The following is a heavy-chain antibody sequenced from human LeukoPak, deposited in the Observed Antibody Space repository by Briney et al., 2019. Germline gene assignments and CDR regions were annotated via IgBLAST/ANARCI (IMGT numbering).Heavy chain of an antibody. V-gene: IGHV3-74*01. J-gene: IGHJ4*02. D-gene: IGHD1-20*01. CDR1: GFTFSSYW. CDR2: INSDGSST. Sequence: GGSLRLSCAASGFTFSSYWMHWVRHAPGKGLVWVSRINSDGSSTSYADSVKGRFTISRDNAKDSLFLQMNSLRAEDTALYYCVKAITGTTGGYYFDFWGQGTLVTVSS. CDR3: VKAITGTTGGYYFDF.